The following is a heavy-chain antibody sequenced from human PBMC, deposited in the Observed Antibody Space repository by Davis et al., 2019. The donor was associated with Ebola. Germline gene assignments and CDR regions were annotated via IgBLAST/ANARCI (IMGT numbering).Heavy chain of an antibody. CDR1: GFTFSDYY. Sequence: GGSLRLSCAASGFTFSDYYMSWIRQAPGKGLEWVSGIYSGGSTYCADSVKGRFTISRDNSKNTLYLQMNSLRAEDTAVYYCAKEVPGYYYYYMDVWGKGTTVTVSS. V-gene: IGHV3-66*02. J-gene: IGHJ6*03. D-gene: IGHD4/OR15-4a*01. CDR3: AKEVPGYYYYYMDV. CDR2: IYSGGST.